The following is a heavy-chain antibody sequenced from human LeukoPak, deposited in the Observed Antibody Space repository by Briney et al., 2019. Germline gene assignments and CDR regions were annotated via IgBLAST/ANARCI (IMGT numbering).Heavy chain of an antibody. D-gene: IGHD6-19*01. V-gene: IGHV1-18*01. CDR2: ISAYNGNT. CDR1: GYTFTSYG. Sequence: GESLKISCKASGYTFTSYGISWVRQAPGQGLEWMGWISAYNGNTNYAQKLQGRVTTTTDTSTSTAYMELRSLRSDDTAVYYCARDRGSGWYFGAEYFDYWGQGTLVTVSS. J-gene: IGHJ4*02. CDR3: ARDRGSGWYFGAEYFDY.